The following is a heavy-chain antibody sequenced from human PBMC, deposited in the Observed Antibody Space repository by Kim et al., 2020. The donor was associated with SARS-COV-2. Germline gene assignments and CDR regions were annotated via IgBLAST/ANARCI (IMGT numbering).Heavy chain of an antibody. D-gene: IGHD6-13*01. J-gene: IGHJ6*02. Sequence: SETLSLTCTVSGGSISSGGYYWSWIRQHPGKGLEWIGYIYYSGSTYYNPSLKSRVTISVDTSKNQFSLKLSSVTAADTAVYYSARGAEISSSWYGGLYYYGMDFWGQGTTVTVSS. CDR1: GGSISSGGYY. V-gene: IGHV4-31*03. CDR2: IYYSGST. CDR3: ARGAEISSSWYGGLYYYGMDF.